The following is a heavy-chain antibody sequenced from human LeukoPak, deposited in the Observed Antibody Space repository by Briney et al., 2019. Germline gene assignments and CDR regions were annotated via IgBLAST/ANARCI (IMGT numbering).Heavy chain of an antibody. CDR1: GFILSNSA. CDR2: IDTKGTRT. CDR3: VKEVVATIPPL. J-gene: IGHJ4*02. D-gene: IGHD5-12*01. V-gene: IGHV3-23*01. Sequence: GGSLRLSCSASGFILSNSAMTWVRQAPGKGLQWVSGIDTKGTRTYYADSVKGRFSISRDNSKNTLFLQMNSLRAEDTAVYYCVKEVVATIPPLWGQGTLVTVSS.